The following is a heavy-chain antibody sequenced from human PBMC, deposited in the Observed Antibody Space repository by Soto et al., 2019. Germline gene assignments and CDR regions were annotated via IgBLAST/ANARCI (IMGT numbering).Heavy chain of an antibody. D-gene: IGHD5-18*01. J-gene: IGHJ4*02. V-gene: IGHV4-30-4*01. CDR2: IYYIGIT. CDR1: GGSISSGDYS. Sequence: SETLSLTCTVSGGSISSGDYSWSWIRQPPGKGLEWIGYIYYIGITYYNPSLKSRVTISVDTSKNQFSLKLSSVTAADTAVYYCARADSQVDTAMAFDYWGQGTLVTVSS. CDR3: ARADSQVDTAMAFDY.